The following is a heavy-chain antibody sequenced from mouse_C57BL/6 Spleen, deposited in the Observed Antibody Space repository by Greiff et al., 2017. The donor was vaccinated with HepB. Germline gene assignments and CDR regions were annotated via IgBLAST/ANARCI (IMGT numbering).Heavy chain of an antibody. CDR2: IYPGSGNT. CDR3: ARNYDYEGALDY. CDR1: GYTFTDYY. Sequence: VQLQQSGAELVRPGASVKLSCKASGYTFTDYYINWVKQRPGQGLEWIARIYPGSGNTYYNEKFKGKATLTAEKSSSTAYMQLSSLTSEDSAVYFCARNYDYEGALDYWGQGTTLTVSS. D-gene: IGHD2-4*01. V-gene: IGHV1-76*01. J-gene: IGHJ2*01.